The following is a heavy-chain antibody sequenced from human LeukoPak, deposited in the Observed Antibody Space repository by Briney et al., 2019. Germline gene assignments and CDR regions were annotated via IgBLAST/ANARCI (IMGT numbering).Heavy chain of an antibody. CDR2: MNPNSGST. CDR3: PRGRSTGYPSYFEY. D-gene: IGHD5-12*01. CDR1: GYTFASYD. V-gene: IGHV1-8*03. J-gene: IGHJ4*02. Sequence: GASVKVSCKASGYTFASYDINWVRQATGQGLEWMGWMNPNSGSTGYAQKFQGRVTITRNTSISTAYMELSGLRSEDTAVYYCPRGRSTGYPSYFEYWGQGTLVTVSS.